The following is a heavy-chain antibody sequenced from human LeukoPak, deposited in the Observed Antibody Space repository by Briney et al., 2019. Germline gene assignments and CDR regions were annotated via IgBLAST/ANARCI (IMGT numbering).Heavy chain of an antibody. D-gene: IGHD3-10*01. V-gene: IGHV4-39*01. CDR2: IYYSGTT. CDR3: ARPGGSGSYFSCFDY. Sequence: SETLSLTCTVSGGSISSSSYYWGWIRQPPGKGLEWIGTIYYSGTTYYNPSLKSRVTISVDTSKNQFSLKLISVTAADTAVYYCARPGGSGSYFSCFDYWGQGTLVTVSS. J-gene: IGHJ4*02. CDR1: GGSISSSSYY.